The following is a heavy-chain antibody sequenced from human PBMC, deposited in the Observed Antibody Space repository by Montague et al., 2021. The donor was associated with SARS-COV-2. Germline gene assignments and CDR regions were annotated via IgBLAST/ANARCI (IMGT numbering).Heavy chain of an antibody. Sequence: TLSLTCTVSGGSISYGGYCWNWIRQHPGKGLEWIGYNDRSGTTQYNPSLNSRVSLSVDTSKNQFSLNSRSATAAATAFYYCARHLWGIDVWGQGTTVIVSS. CDR2: NDRSGTT. CDR3: ARHLWGIDV. CDR1: GGSISYGGYC. D-gene: IGHD3-16*01. V-gene: IGHV4-31*03. J-gene: IGHJ6*02.